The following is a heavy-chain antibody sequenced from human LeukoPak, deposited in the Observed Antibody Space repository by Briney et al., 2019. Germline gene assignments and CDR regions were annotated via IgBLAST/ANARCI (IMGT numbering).Heavy chain of an antibody. V-gene: IGHV4-59*01. CDR2: IYYSGST. CDR1: GFTFSNAW. Sequence: GSLRLSCAASGFTFSNAWMSWIRQPPGKGLEWIGYIYYSGSTNYNPSLKSRISISVDTSKNQFSLKLSSVTAADTAVYYCASREDGDYSRYWGQGTLVTVSS. J-gene: IGHJ4*02. CDR3: ASREDGDYSRY. D-gene: IGHD4-17*01.